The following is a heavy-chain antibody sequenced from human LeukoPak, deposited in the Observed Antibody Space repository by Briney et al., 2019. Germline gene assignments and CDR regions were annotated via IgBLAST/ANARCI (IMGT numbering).Heavy chain of an antibody. CDR3: ARTPRTPYDFWSGYTVYFDY. Sequence: SSETLSLTCTVSGGSISSSSYYWGWIRQPPGKGLEWIGSIYYSGSTYYNPSLKSRVTISVDTSKNQFSLKLSSVTAADTDVYYCARTPRTPYDFWSGYTVYFDYWGQGTLVTVSS. D-gene: IGHD3-3*01. CDR1: GGSISSSSYY. J-gene: IGHJ4*02. V-gene: IGHV4-39*01. CDR2: IYYSGST.